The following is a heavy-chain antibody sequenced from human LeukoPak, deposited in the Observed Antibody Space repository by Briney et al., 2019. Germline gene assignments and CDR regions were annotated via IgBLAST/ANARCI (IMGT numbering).Heavy chain of an antibody. Sequence: GGSLRLSCAASGFTFSSYWMNWVRQAPGKGLVWVSRIASDGSSTTYADSVKGRFTISRDNSKNTLYLQMNSLRAEDTAVYYCATLQDYYGMDVWGQGTTVTVSS. D-gene: IGHD4-11*01. V-gene: IGHV3-74*01. J-gene: IGHJ6*02. CDR1: GFTFSSYW. CDR3: ATLQDYYGMDV. CDR2: IASDGSST.